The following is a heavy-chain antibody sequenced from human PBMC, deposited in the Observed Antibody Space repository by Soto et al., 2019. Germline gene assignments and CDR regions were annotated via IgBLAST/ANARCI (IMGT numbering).Heavy chain of an antibody. CDR1: DGSMNSGGYY. CDR2: IHYSGAT. D-gene: IGHD6-6*01. CDR3: LRGKDKDDSSFWHH. V-gene: IGHV4-31*03. J-gene: IGHJ5*02. Sequence: PSETLSLTCSVSDGSMNSGGYYWSWIRQLPGKGLEWIGFIHYSGATLYSPSLKSRVSISMETSKNQFSLKLSSVTAADTAVYYCLRGKDKDDSSFWHHWCQGTPVTVSS.